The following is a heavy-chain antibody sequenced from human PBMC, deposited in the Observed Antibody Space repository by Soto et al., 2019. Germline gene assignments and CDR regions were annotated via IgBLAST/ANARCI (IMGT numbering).Heavy chain of an antibody. CDR2: IYYSGST. Sequence: ETLSLTCTVSGGSISSSGCYWAWIRQPPGKGLEWIGSIYYSGSTYFNPSLRSRVTISVDTSKNQFSLKLSSVTATDTAVYYCARRLVGRPTDYWGQGTLVTVSS. CDR1: GGSISSSGCY. V-gene: IGHV4-39*01. D-gene: IGHD1-26*01. J-gene: IGHJ4*02. CDR3: ARRLVGRPTDY.